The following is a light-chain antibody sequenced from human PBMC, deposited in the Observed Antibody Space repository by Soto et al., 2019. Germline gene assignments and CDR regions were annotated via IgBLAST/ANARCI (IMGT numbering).Light chain of an antibody. J-gene: IGLJ1*01. CDR1: SSDVGGYNY. CDR3: SSYTSSSLYV. V-gene: IGLV2-14*01. CDR2: DVS. Sequence: QSVLTQPASVSGSTGQSITISCTGTSSDVGGYNYVSWYQQLPGKAPKLMIYDVSDRPSGVSNRFSGSKSGNTASLTISGLQAEDEADYYCSSYTSSSLYVFGNGTKVTAL.